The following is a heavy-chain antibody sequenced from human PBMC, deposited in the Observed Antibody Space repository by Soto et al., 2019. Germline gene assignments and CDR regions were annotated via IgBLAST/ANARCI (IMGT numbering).Heavy chain of an antibody. CDR3: ARAHPYYYDSSGYYRSMSMDF. CDR1: GYTFTSYD. Sequence: GASVKVSCKASGYTFTSYDINWVRQATGQGLEWMGWMNPNSGNTGYAQKFQGRVTMTRNTSISTAYMELSSLRSEDTAVYYCARAHPYYYDSSGYYRSMSMDFSGQGIAVTVSS. J-gene: IGHJ6*02. D-gene: IGHD3-22*01. CDR2: MNPNSGNT. V-gene: IGHV1-8*01.